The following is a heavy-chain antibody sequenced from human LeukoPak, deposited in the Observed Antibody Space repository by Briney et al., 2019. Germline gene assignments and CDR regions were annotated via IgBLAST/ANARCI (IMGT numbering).Heavy chain of an antibody. Sequence: SETLSLTYAVYGGSFSGYYWSWIRQPQGKGLEWIGEINHSGSTNYNPSLKSRFTISVDTSKNQFSLKLSSVTAADTAVYYCARRIKGRNNCFDPWGQGTLVTVSS. J-gene: IGHJ5*02. CDR2: INHSGST. CDR1: GGSFSGYY. V-gene: IGHV4-34*01. CDR3: ARRIKGRNNCFDP. D-gene: IGHD2-15*01.